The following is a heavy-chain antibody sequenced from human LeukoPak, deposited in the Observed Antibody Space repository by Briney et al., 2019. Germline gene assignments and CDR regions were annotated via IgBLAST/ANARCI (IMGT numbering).Heavy chain of an antibody. CDR1: GGTFSSYA. CDR3: ARPTDNGDYGPYYYYMDV. V-gene: IGHV1-69*13. Sequence: ASVKVSCKASGGTFSSYAISWVRQAPGQGLEWMGGIIPIFGTANYAQKFQGRVTITADESTSTAYMGLSSLRSEDTAVYYCARPTDNGDYGPYYYYMDVWGKGTTVTVSS. D-gene: IGHD4-17*01. J-gene: IGHJ6*03. CDR2: IIPIFGTA.